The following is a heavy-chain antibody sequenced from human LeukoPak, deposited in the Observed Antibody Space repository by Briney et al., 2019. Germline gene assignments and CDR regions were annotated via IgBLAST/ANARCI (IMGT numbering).Heavy chain of an antibody. J-gene: IGHJ4*02. V-gene: IGHV4-59*12. Sequence: SETLSLTCTVSGGSISSYYWSWIRQPPGKGLEWIGYIYYSGSTNYNPSLKSRVTISVDTSKNQFSLKLSSVTAADTAVYYCARETFGVLAYDYVWGSYRFHFDYWGQGTLVTVSS. CDR1: GGSISSYY. D-gene: IGHD3-16*02. CDR3: ARETFGVLAYDYVWGSYRFHFDY. CDR2: IYYSGST.